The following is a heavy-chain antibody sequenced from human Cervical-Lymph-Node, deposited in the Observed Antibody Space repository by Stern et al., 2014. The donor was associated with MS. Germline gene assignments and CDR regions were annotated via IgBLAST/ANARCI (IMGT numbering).Heavy chain of an antibody. V-gene: IGHV3-64*01. CDR2: ISSNGGST. J-gene: IGHJ6*02. D-gene: IGHD5-18*01. CDR3: ARGTTMVSFYYGMDV. CDR1: GFTFSDYA. Sequence: EVQLEESGGGLVQPGGSLRLSCVASGFTFSDYAMYWVRQAPGKGLEHISSISSNGGSTYYANSVRGRFPISRDKSKNTLYLQMGSLRAEDMALYYCARGTTMVSFYYGMDVWGQGTTVIVSS.